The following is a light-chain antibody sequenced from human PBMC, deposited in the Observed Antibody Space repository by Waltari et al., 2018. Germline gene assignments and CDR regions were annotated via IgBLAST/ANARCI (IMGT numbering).Light chain of an antibody. J-gene: IGLJ3*02. CDR1: SSDVGGYDY. CDR2: EVT. CDR3: TSYTITTTLGV. Sequence: QSALTQPASVSGSPGQSITISCTGTSSDVGGYDYVSWYQQHPGKAPKLMIYEVTNRPPGVSSRFSGSKSGNTASLTISGLQAEDEADYYCTSYTITTTLGVFGGGTKLTVL. V-gene: IGLV2-14*01.